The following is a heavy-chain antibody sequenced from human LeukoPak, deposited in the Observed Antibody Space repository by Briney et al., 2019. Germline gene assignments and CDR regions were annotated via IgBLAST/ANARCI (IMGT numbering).Heavy chain of an antibody. Sequence: PGGSLRLSCVASGFSVSGIHMNWVRQAPGKDLERVSGLYSGGATYFADSMGGRLTISRDHSKNTLYLQMTNLRVDDTAIYDCARGNGNVGGRLDPWGQGIRVTVSS. J-gene: IGHJ5*02. V-gene: IGHV3-66*01. CDR3: ARGNGNVGGRLDP. CDR1: GFSVSGIH. CDR2: LYSGGAT. D-gene: IGHD1-1*01.